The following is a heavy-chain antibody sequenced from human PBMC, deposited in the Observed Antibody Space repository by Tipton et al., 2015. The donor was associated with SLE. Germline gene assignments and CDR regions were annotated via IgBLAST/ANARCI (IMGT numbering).Heavy chain of an antibody. V-gene: IGHV4-61*05. Sequence: TLSLTCTVSGGSISSSSYYWSWIRQPPGKGLEWIGYIYYSGSTNYNPSLKSRVTISVDTSKNQFSLKLSSVTAADTAVYYCARGYSSSGGYFDYWGQGTLVTVSS. CDR3: ARGYSSSGGYFDY. J-gene: IGHJ4*02. D-gene: IGHD6-13*01. CDR2: IYYSGST. CDR1: GGSISSSSYY.